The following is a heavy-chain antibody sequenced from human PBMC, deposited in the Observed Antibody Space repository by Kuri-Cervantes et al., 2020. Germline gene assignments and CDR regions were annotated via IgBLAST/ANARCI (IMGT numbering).Heavy chain of an antibody. J-gene: IGHJ4*02. CDR1: GYTFTSYD. V-gene: IGHV1-8*01. CDR3: ARDGYLENSNFDY. Sequence: ASVKVSCKASGYTFTSYDINWVRQATGQGLEWMGWMNPNSGNTGYAQKLQGRVTMTTDTSTSTAYMELRSLRSDDTAVYYCARDGYLENSNFDYWGQGTLVTVSS. CDR2: MNPNSGNT. D-gene: IGHD6-25*01.